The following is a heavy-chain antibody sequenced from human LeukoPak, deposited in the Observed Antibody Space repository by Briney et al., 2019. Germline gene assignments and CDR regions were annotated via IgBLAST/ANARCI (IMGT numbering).Heavy chain of an antibody. J-gene: IGHJ4*02. V-gene: IGHV4-34*01. CDR3: ARGQSNYNY. CDR1: GGSFSGYY. Sequence: SETLSLTCAVYGGSFSGYYWSWIRQPPGRGLEWIGEINHSGSTNYNPSLKSRVTISVDTSKNQFSLKLSSVTAADTAVYYCARGQSNYNYWGQGTLVTVSS. D-gene: IGHD4-11*01. CDR2: INHSGST.